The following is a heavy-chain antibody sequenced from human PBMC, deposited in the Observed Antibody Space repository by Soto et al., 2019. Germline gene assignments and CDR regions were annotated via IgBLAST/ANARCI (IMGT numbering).Heavy chain of an antibody. CDR2: IYYSGST. J-gene: IGHJ4*02. CDR1: GGSISSSSYY. V-gene: IGHV4-39*01. Sequence: SETLSLTCTVSGGSISSSSYYWGWIRQPPGKGLEWIGSIYYSGSTYYNPSLKNRVTISVDTSKNQFSLKLSSVTAADTAVYYCAGQLPQGYCSGGSCYSAGYYFDYWGQGTLVTVSS. D-gene: IGHD2-15*01. CDR3: AGQLPQGYCSGGSCYSAGYYFDY.